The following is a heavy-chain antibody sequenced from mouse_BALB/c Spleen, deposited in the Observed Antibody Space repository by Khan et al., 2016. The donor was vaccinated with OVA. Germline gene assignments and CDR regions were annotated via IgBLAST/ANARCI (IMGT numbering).Heavy chain of an antibody. CDR2: IDPFNGGT. Sequence: VRLQQSGPELMKPGASVKISCKASGYSFTSYYIHWVKQSHGKSLEWIGYIDPFNGGTSYNPKFKGKATLTVDKSSSTAYMHLSSLTSDDSAVYYWARHGYVAWFAYWGQGTLVTVSA. CDR1: GYSFTSYY. CDR3: ARHGYVAWFAY. V-gene: IGHV1S135*01. D-gene: IGHD2-2*01. J-gene: IGHJ3*01.